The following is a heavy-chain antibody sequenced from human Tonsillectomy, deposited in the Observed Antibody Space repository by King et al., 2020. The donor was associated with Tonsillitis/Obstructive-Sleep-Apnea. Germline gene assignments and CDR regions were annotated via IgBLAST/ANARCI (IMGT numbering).Heavy chain of an antibody. V-gene: IGHV1-69*01. CDR1: GGTFSSYA. J-gene: IGHJ4*02. Sequence: QVQLVESGAEVKKPGSSVKVSCKASGGTFSSYAISWGRQAPGQGLEWMGGIIPIFGTANYAQKLQARVTITADESTSTAYLELSSLRSEDTAVDYCARAHMRRGSPLPPNYWGQGTLVTVSS. CDR3: ARAHMRRGSPLPPNY. CDR2: IIPIFGTA. D-gene: IGHD6-6*01.